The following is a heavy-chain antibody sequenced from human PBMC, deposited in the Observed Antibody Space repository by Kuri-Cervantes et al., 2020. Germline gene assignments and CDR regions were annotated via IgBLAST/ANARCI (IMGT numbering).Heavy chain of an antibody. J-gene: IGHJ4*02. CDR1: GFTFNKYA. CDR2: VTGSGGST. CDR3: AKSIGGRPG. V-gene: IGHV3-23*01. Sequence: GESLKISCAASGFTFNKYAMSWVRQAPGKGLEWVSSVTGSGGSTYYADSVKGRFTISRDNSKNTLYLQMNSLRAEDTAVYYCAKSIGGRPGWGQGTLVTVSS. D-gene: IGHD6-6*01.